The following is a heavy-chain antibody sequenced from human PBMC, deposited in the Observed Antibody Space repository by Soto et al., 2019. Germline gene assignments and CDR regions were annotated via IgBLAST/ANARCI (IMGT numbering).Heavy chain of an antibody. CDR1: GGTIRSYY. CDR3: ARQGGYYQAFDH. V-gene: IGHV4-59*08. J-gene: IGHJ4*02. CDR2: VYYSGST. Sequence: SETLSLNCTVSGGTIRSYYWSWIRQPPGKGLEWIGYVYYSGSTKYNPSIKSRVTITVDSSKNHFSLKLVSVTAADTAFYYCARQGGYYQAFDHWGQGTLVTVSS. D-gene: IGHD3-3*01.